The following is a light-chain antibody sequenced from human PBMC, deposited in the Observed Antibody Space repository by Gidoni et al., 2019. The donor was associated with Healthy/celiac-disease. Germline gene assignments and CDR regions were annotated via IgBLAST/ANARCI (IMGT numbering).Light chain of an antibody. CDR3: QQYDNLLHMYT. V-gene: IGKV1-33*01. J-gene: IGKJ2*01. CDR1: QDISNY. CDR2: DAS. Sequence: DIQMTQSPSSLSASVGDRVTITCQASQDISNYLNWYQQKPGKAPKLLIYDASNLETGVPSRFSGSGSGTDFTFTISSLQPEDIATYYCQQYDNLLHMYTFXQXTKLEIK.